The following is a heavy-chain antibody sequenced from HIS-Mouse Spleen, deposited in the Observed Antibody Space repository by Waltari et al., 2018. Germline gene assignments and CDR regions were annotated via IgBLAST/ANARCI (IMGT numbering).Heavy chain of an antibody. J-gene: IGHJ5*02. CDR2: INSDGSST. Sequence: EVQLVESGGGLVQPGGSLRLSCAASGFTVRSYCMHWVRPAPGKGLVGVSRINSDGSSTSYADSVKGRFTISRDNAKNTLYLQMNSRRAEDTAVYYCARDLGYSSSSEVWFDPWGQGTLVTVSS. D-gene: IGHD6-6*01. V-gene: IGHV3-74*01. CDR3: ARDLGYSSSSEVWFDP. CDR1: GFTVRSYC.